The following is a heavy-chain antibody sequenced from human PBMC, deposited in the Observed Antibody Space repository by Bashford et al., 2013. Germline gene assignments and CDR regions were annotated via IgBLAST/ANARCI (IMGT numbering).Heavy chain of an antibody. CDR3: ARNVRSWWLDP. V-gene: IGHV4-4*02. CDR1: GDSVSNSVW. CDR2: INHSGST. Sequence: SETLSLTCGVSGDSVSNSVWWTWVRQTPGKGLEWIGEINHSGSTNYNPSLKSRVTISVDTSKNQFSLKLSSVTAADTAVYYCARNVRSWWLDPWGQGILVTVSS. D-gene: IGHD6-13*01. J-gene: IGHJ5*02.